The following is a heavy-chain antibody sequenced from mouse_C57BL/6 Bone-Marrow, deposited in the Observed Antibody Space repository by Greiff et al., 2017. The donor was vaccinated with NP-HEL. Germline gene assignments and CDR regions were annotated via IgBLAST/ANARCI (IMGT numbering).Heavy chain of an antibody. Sequence: QVQLKESGPGLVAHSQSLSITCTVSGFSLTSYALSWVRQPPGKGLEWLGVIWTGGGTNYNSALKSRLSISKDNSKSQVFLKMNSLQTDDTARYYCARNDGSSYDWYFDVWGTGTTVTVSS. CDR1: GFSLTSYA. CDR3: ARNDGSSYDWYFDV. D-gene: IGHD1-1*01. J-gene: IGHJ1*03. V-gene: IGHV2-9-1*01. CDR2: IWTGGGT.